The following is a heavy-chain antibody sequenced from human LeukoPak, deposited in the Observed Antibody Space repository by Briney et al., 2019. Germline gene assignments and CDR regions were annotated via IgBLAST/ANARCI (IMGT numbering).Heavy chain of an antibody. CDR3: ARGPRSIDS. J-gene: IGHJ5*01. CDR2: IDNSGST. CDR1: GGSISNYY. Sequence: SETLSLTCTVSGGSISNYYWSWIRQPPGKGLEWIGHIDNSGSTNYNPSLKSRVTISVDTSNNQFSLKPSSVTPADTAVYYCARGPRSIDSWGQGTLVTVSS. V-gene: IGHV4-59*01.